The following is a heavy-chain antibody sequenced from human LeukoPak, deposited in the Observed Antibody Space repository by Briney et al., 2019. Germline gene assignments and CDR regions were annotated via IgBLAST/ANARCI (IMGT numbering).Heavy chain of an antibody. CDR1: GFTFSSYG. V-gene: IGHV3-23*01. D-gene: IGHD2-21*01. J-gene: IGHJ4*02. CDR2: ISGSGGST. Sequence: GGSLRLSCAASGFTFSSYGMSWVRQAPGKGLEWVSAISGSGGSTYYADSVKGRFTISRDNSKNTLYLQMNRLRAEDAAVYYCAKAPVTTCSGAYCYPFDYWGQGTLVTVSS. CDR3: AKAPVTTCSGAYCYPFDY.